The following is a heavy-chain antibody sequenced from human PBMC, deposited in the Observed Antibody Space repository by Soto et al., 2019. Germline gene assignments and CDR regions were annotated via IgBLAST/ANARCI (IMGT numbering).Heavy chain of an antibody. J-gene: IGHJ3*02. CDR2: LYHSGST. CDR3: ARYDYYDSSGYDDALDI. Sequence: QLQLRESGSGLVKPSQTLSLTCAVSGGSITSAGYSWSWIRQPPGKGLEWIGFLYHSGSTYYNPSLKSRVTMAGDTSKNEFSLKLNSVTAADTAVYYCARYDYYDSSGYDDALDIWGQGTVVTVSS. CDR1: GGSITSAGYS. D-gene: IGHD3-22*01. V-gene: IGHV4-30-2*01.